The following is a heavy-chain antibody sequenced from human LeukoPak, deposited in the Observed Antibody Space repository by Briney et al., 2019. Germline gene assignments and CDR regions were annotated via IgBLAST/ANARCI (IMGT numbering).Heavy chain of an antibody. CDR1: GFTFSSYE. CDR2: ISDSGTTI. D-gene: IGHD3-22*01. Sequence: GGSLRLSCAASGFTFSSYEMNWVRQAPGKGLEWISYISDSGTTINYADSVKGRFTISRDNANNSLYLQMNSLRAEDTAVYYCARHVVAVGFDYWGQGTLVTVSS. CDR3: ARHVVAVGFDY. V-gene: IGHV3-48*03. J-gene: IGHJ4*02.